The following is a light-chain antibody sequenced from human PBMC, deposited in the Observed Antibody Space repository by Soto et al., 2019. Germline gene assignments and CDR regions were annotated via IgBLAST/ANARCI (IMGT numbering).Light chain of an antibody. J-gene: IGKJ1*01. V-gene: IGKV1-5*01. Sequence: DIALTQSPVTLSSSPGARGTISCRASQSVSTLLAWYQQKPGKAPKLLIYGASNLESGVPPRFSGSGSGTDFTLTISRLQPEDFATYYCQQDDSSPRTFGQGTKVDIK. CDR2: GAS. CDR1: QSVSTL. CDR3: QQDDSSPRT.